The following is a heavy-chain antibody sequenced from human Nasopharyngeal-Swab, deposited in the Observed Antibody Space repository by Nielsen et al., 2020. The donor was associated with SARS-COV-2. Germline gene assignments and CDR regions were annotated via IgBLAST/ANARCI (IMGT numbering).Heavy chain of an antibody. J-gene: IGHJ4*02. Sequence: ASVKVSCKASGYLFINYPLHWVRQAPGRSLEWMGWITTANGNTRYSPKIQDRITLTRDPSANTAYLELSSLRSEDTAVYYCARLVTSGHLDLDYWGQGTLVTASS. CDR1: GYLFINYP. CDR2: ITTANGNT. V-gene: IGHV1-3*04. D-gene: IGHD6-6*01. CDR3: ARLVTSGHLDLDY.